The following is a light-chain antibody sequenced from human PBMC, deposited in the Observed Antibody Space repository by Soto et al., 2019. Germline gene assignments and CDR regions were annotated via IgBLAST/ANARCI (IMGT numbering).Light chain of an antibody. J-gene: IGLJ3*02. CDR2: GDS. V-gene: IGLV1-40*01. CDR3: QTIDSTLTISWV. CDR1: SSNIGRGYD. Sequence: QSVLTQPPSVSGAPGQTVTISCTGSSSNIGRGYDVHWYQQVPGSAPRLLLSGDSNRPSGVPDRFSGSRSGTSASLAITGLQAEDEADYYCQTIDSTLTISWVFGGGTKLTVL.